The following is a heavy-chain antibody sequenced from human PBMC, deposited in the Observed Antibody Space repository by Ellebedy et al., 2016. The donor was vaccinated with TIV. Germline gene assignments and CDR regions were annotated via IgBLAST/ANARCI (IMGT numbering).Heavy chain of an antibody. CDR2: ISAYNGNT. V-gene: IGHV1-18*01. Sequence: ASVKVSXXASGYTFTSYGISWVRQAPGQGLEWMGWISAYNGNTNYAQKLQGRVTMTTDTSTSTAYMELRSLRSDDTAVYYCARDLIGLIGKRAAGYYYGMDVWGQGTTVTVSS. D-gene: IGHD6-13*01. CDR3: ARDLIGLIGKRAAGYYYGMDV. J-gene: IGHJ6*02. CDR1: GYTFTSYG.